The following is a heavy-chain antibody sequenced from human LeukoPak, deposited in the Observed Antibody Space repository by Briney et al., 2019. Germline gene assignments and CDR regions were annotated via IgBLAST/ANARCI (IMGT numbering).Heavy chain of an antibody. Sequence: GGSLRLSCAASGFTFSHHWMHWVRQAPGKGLVWVSHISSDESSTTYADSVKGRFTISRDNRKNTLYLQMNSLRVEDTAMYYCTRNPGGRNWFDPWGQGTLVTVSS. V-gene: IGHV3-74*01. CDR1: GFTFSHHW. J-gene: IGHJ5*02. CDR3: TRNPGGRNWFDP. CDR2: ISSDESST.